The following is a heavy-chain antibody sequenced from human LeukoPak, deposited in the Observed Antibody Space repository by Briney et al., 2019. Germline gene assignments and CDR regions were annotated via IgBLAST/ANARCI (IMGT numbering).Heavy chain of an antibody. CDR1: GASISSHNW. Sequence: PSETLSLTCAVSGASISSHNWWWSWVRQPPGKGLEWIGEIYHSGSTNYNPSLKSRVTMSVDKSKNQFSLNLSPVTAADTAVYYCASAEPRGIIWYPSWGQGTLVTVSS. V-gene: IGHV4-4*02. J-gene: IGHJ5*02. CDR2: IYHSGST. D-gene: IGHD6-13*01. CDR3: ASAEPRGIIWYPS.